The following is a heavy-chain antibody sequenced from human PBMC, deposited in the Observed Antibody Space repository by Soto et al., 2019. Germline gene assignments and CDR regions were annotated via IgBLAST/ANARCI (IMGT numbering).Heavy chain of an antibody. D-gene: IGHD3-9*01. Sequence: XGSLRLSCTASGVTFTSYGMGWVRQAPGKGLQWVSTIMGDGGQTHYTDSVKGRFSISRDNSKNTVYLQMDSLRAEDTAMYFCARDVGLDSDDFFAYWRQGTQVTVSS. CDR2: IMGDGGQT. J-gene: IGHJ4*02. CDR1: GVTFTSYG. V-gene: IGHV3-23*01. CDR3: ARDVGLDSDDFFAY.